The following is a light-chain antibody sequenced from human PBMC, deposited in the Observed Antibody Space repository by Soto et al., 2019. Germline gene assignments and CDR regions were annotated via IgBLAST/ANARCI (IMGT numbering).Light chain of an antibody. CDR2: DAY. CDR1: QSFRGL. V-gene: IGKV3-11*01. Sequence: EVVLTQSPVTLSLSPGERATLSCRASQSFRGLLAWYQQKPGQAPRLLIYDAYNRATGIPPRFRGSGSGTDFTLTISSLEPEDSAVYYCQQRHMWPITFGQVTRREMK. CDR3: QQRHMWPIT. J-gene: IGKJ5*01.